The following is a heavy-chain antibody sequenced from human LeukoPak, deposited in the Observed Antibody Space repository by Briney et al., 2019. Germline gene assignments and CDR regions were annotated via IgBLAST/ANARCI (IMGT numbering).Heavy chain of an antibody. V-gene: IGHV1-69*05. CDR1: GGTFSSYA. D-gene: IGHD4-17*01. CDR3: ASGRLGDYGDSKTLDY. CDR2: IIPIFGTA. Sequence: LWASVKVSCKASGGTFSSYAISWVRQAPGQGLEWMGGIIPIFGTANYAQKFQGRVTITTDESTSTAYMELSSLRSEDTAVYYCASGRLGDYGDSKTLDYWGQGTLVTVSS. J-gene: IGHJ4*02.